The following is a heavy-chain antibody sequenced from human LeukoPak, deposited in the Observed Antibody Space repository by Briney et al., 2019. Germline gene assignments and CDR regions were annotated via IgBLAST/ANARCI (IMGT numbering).Heavy chain of an antibody. D-gene: IGHD5-18*01. CDR1: GFTFSSYG. CDR3: AKRDTAMVTGSLFDY. CDR2: IRYDGSNK. J-gene: IGHJ4*02. Sequence: PGGSLRLSCAASGFTFSSYGMHWVRQAPGKGLEWVAFIRYDGSNKYYADSVKGRFTISRYNSKNTLYLQMNSLRAEDTAVYYCAKRDTAMVTGSLFDYWGQGTLVTVSS. V-gene: IGHV3-30*02.